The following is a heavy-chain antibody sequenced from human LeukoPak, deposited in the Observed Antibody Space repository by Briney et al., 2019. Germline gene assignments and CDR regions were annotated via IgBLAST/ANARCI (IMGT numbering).Heavy chain of an antibody. CDR3: ARTDYYDSSGLDY. CDR2: IYPGDSDT. CDR1: GLTFSSYW. J-gene: IGHJ4*02. Sequence: GGSLRLSCAASGLTFSSYWIGWVRQMPGKGLEWMGIIYPGDSDTRYSPSFQGQVTISADKSISTAYLQWSSLKASDTAMYYCARTDYYDSSGLDYWGQGTLVTVSS. V-gene: IGHV5-51*01. D-gene: IGHD3-22*01.